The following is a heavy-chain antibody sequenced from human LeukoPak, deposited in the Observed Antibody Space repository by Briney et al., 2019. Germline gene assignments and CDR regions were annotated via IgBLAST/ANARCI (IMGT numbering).Heavy chain of an antibody. V-gene: IGHV3-9*01. Sequence: SGGSLRLSCAASGFTFDDYAMHWVRQAPGKGLEWVSGISWNSGSIGYADSVKGRFTISRDNAKNSLYLQMNSLRAEDTALYYCAKDPDPFSTKGPGSFDYWGQGTLVTVSS. J-gene: IGHJ4*02. D-gene: IGHD2/OR15-2a*01. CDR1: GFTFDDYA. CDR2: ISWNSGSI. CDR3: AKDPDPFSTKGPGSFDY.